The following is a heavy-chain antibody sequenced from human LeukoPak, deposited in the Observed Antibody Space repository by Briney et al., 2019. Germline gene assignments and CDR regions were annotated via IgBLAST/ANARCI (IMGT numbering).Heavy chain of an antibody. D-gene: IGHD1-7*01. J-gene: IGHJ3*02. CDR1: GFSVSSNY. CDR3: ARDRNRYRGTNGDGDAFDI. Sequence: GGSLRLSCAASGFSVSSNYISWVRQAPGKGLEWVSIIYSDGSTFHADSVKGRFTMSRDNSKNTLDPQVNSLRADGTAVYFCARDRNRYRGTNGDGDAFDIWGQGTMVTVTS. V-gene: IGHV3-53*01. CDR2: IYSDGST.